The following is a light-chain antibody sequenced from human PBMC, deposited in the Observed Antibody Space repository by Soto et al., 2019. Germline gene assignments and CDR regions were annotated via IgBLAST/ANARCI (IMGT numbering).Light chain of an antibody. V-gene: IGLV1-40*01. CDR1: SSNIGAGYD. CDR3: QSYDSSLSVV. J-gene: IGLJ2*01. Sequence: QSVLTQPPSVSGAPGQRVTISCTGSSSNIGAGYDVHWYQQLPGTAPKLLIYGNSNRPSGVPDRFSGSQSGTSASLTITGVQAEDEADYYCQSYDSSLSVVFGGGTKLTVL. CDR2: GNS.